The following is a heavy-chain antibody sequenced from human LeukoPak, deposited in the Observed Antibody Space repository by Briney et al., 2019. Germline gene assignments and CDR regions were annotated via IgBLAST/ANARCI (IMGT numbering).Heavy chain of an antibody. CDR3: ASTSSGWYSDY. V-gene: IGHV5-51*01. CDR1: GYSFTDYW. D-gene: IGHD6-19*01. Sequence: GESLKISCKGSGYSFTDYWIAWVRQMPGKGLEWMGIIYPGDSDTRYSPSFQGQVTISTDKSISTAYLQWSSLKASDTAMYYCASTSSGWYSDYWGQGTLVTVSS. CDR2: IYPGDSDT. J-gene: IGHJ4*02.